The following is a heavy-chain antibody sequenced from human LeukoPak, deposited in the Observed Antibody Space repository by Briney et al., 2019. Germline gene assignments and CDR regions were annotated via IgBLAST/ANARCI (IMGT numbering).Heavy chain of an antibody. J-gene: IGHJ3*02. V-gene: IGHV3-48*04. CDR3: ARDLDWAFDI. Sequence: GGSLRLSCAASGFTFSSYSVNWVRQAPGQGLEWVSYIGGSSRSISYADSVKGRFTISRDNAKNSLYLQMNSLRGEDTAVYYCARDLDWAFDIWGQGTVVTVSS. CDR2: IGGSSRSI. CDR1: GFTFSSYS. D-gene: IGHD3-9*01.